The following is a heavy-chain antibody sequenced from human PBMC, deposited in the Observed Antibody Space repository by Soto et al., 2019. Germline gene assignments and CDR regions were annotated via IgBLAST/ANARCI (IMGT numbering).Heavy chain of an antibody. CDR2: IYYSGST. D-gene: IGHD5-18*01. J-gene: IGHJ4*02. Sequence: PSETLSLTCTVSGGSISSGDYYWSWIRQPPGKGLEWIGYIYYSGSTYYNPSLKSRVTISVDTSKNQFSLKLSSVTAADTAVYYCARGGYSYGVLFDYWGQGTLVTAPQ. CDR3: ARGGYSYGVLFDY. V-gene: IGHV4-30-4*01. CDR1: GGSISSGDYY.